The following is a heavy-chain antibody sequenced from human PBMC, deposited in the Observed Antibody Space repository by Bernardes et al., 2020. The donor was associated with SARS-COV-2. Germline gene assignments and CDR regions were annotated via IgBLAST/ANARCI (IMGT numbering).Heavy chain of an antibody. CDR3: ARLNWNYGVYSYYGMDV. CDR1: GFTVSSNY. D-gene: IGHD1-7*01. V-gene: IGHV3-53*01. Sequence: GGSLRLSCAASGFTVSSNYMSWVRQAPGKGLEWVSIIYSGGYTEYTDSVKGRFTISRDNSKNTLYLQMNSLKASDTAMYYCARLNWNYGVYSYYGMDVWGQGTTVTVSS. J-gene: IGHJ6*02. CDR2: IYSGGYT.